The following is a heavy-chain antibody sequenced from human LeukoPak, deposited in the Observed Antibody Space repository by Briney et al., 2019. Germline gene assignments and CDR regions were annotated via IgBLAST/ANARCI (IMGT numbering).Heavy chain of an antibody. J-gene: IGHJ4*02. CDR1: GFTFSSYG. CDR3: ARDRQLAPFDY. CDR2: IWYDGSDE. Sequence: PGGSLRLSCAASGFTFSSYGMHWVRQAPGKGLEWVAVIWYDGSDEYYADSVKGRFTISRDNSKNTLYLQMNSLRAEDTAVYYCARDRQLAPFDYWGQGTLVTVSS. D-gene: IGHD6-6*01. V-gene: IGHV3-33*01.